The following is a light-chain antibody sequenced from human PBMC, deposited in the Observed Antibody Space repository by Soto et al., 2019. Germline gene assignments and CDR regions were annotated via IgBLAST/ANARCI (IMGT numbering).Light chain of an antibody. CDR3: QQYNDYSWT. J-gene: IGKJ1*01. CDR1: QSIGIW. CDR2: KAS. Sequence: IQMTQSPSTLSASVGDRVAITCRASQSIGIWLAWYQKKPGKAPRFLIYKASTLQTGVPSRFSGSGSGTEFTPPINSLPPDYFATYYCQQYNDYSWTFGQGTQVEIK. V-gene: IGKV1-5*03.